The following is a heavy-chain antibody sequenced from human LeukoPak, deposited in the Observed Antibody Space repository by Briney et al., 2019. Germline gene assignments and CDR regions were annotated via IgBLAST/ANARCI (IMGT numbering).Heavy chain of an antibody. D-gene: IGHD2-15*01. CDR3: ARDPYCSGGSCLSSVGYFQH. J-gene: IGHJ1*01. CDR2: ISAYNGNT. CDR1: GYTFTSYG. Sequence: ASVKVSCKASGYTFTSYGISWVRQAPGQGLEWMGWISAYNGNTNYAQKLQGRVTMTTDTSTSTAYMELRSLRSDDTAVYYCARDPYCSGGSCLSSVGYFQHWGQGTLVTVSS. V-gene: IGHV1-18*01.